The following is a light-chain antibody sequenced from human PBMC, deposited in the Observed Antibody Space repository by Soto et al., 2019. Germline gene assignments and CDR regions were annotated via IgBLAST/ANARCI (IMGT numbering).Light chain of an antibody. V-gene: IGKV1-39*01. CDR1: QSISSY. CDR3: QQSYSTPRT. Sequence: DIQMTQSPSSLSASVGDRVTITCRASQSISSYLNWYQQKPWKAPKLLIYAASSLQSGLPSRFSGSGSGTDFTLTISSLQPEDFATYYCQQSYSTPRTFGQGTKVEIK. J-gene: IGKJ1*01. CDR2: AAS.